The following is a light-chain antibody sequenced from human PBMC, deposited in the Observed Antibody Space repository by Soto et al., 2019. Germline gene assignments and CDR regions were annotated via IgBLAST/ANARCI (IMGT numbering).Light chain of an antibody. CDR1: QSVGSY. CDR2: DAF. CDR3: QQRSSWPLT. Sequence: EIVLTQSPATLSLSPGERATLSCRASQSVGSYFAWYQQKPGQAPRLLIYDAFSRATGIPAMFSGSGSGTAFTLTISSLEPKDFSVYFCQQRSSWPLTFGGGTMVEIK. J-gene: IGKJ4*01. V-gene: IGKV3-11*01.